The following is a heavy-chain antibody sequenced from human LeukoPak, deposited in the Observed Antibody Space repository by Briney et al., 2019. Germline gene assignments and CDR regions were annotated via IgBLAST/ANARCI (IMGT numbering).Heavy chain of an antibody. D-gene: IGHD2-15*01. Sequence: SQTLSLTCAVSGGSISSGSYYWSWIRQPAGKGLEWIGRIYTSGSTNYNPSLKSRVTISVDTSKNQFSLKLGSVTAADTAVYYCARADCSGGSCYSGSFDYWGQGTLVTVSS. V-gene: IGHV4-61*02. CDR3: ARADCSGGSCYSGSFDY. CDR2: IYTSGST. J-gene: IGHJ4*02. CDR1: GGSISSGSYY.